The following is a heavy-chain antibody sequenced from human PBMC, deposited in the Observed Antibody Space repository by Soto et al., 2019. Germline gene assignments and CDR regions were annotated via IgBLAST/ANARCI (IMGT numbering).Heavy chain of an antibody. Sequence: PGGSVRLSCAASGFTCSGCAMHWVRQASGKGLEWLGRIRSKPNNYATEYAASVQGRFTISRDDSKNTAYLEMNSLKTEDTAVYYCTRWAYSYGWYFDYWGQGA. CDR2: IRSKPNNYAT. V-gene: IGHV3-73*01. J-gene: IGHJ4*02. CDR3: TRWAYSYGWYFDY. D-gene: IGHD6-19*01. CDR1: GFTCSGCA.